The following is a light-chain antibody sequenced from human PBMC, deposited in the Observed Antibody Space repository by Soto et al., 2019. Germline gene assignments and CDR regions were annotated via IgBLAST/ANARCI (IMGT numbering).Light chain of an antibody. CDR2: GAS. CDR3: QQYNNWPELT. V-gene: IGKV3-15*01. CDR1: QSVSSN. Sequence: EIVMTQSPATLSVSPCEIATLSCSASQSVSSNLAWYQQKPGQAPRLLIYGASTRATGIPARFSGCGSGTEFTLTISSLQSEDFAVYYCQQYNNWPELTFGGGTKVDIK. J-gene: IGKJ4*01.